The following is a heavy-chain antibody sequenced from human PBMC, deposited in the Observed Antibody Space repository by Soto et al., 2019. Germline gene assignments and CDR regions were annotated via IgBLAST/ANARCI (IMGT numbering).Heavy chain of an antibody. Sequence: EVQLVESGGGLVQPGGSLRLSCAASGFTFSNYWMSWVRQAPGKGLEWVANIKQDGSERNYVDSVKGRFTNSRDNAKNSTYGQLNSPRAQGTAVFYCAGAGSENDYWGQGTLVTVSS. CDR2: IKQDGSER. V-gene: IGHV3-7*04. J-gene: IGHJ4*02. CDR3: AGAGSENDY. CDR1: GFTFSNYW. D-gene: IGHD3-10*01.